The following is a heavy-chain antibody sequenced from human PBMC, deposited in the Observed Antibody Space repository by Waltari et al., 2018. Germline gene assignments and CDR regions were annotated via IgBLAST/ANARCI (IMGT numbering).Heavy chain of an antibody. CDR2: INPNSGGT. CDR1: GTSFTGHY. V-gene: IGHV1-2*02. CDR3: ARVWFHSGLDY. J-gene: IGHJ4*02. Sequence: QVQLVQSGAAVKKPGASVKVSCNASGTSFTGHYIHWVRQAPGQGLEWMGWINPNSGGTMYGEKFQGRVTMTRDTSITTLYMELSSLRSDDTAVYYCARVWFHSGLDYWGQGTLVTVSS. D-gene: IGHD6-19*01.